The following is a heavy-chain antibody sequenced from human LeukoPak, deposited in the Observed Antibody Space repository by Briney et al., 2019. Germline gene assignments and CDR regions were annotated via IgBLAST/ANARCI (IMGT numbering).Heavy chain of an antibody. D-gene: IGHD3-3*01. CDR1: GFTFSSYS. Sequence: PGGSLRLSCAASGFTFSSYSMTWVRQAPGKGLEWVSSISSSSSYIYYADSVKGRFTISRDNVKNSLYLQMNSLRAEDTAVYYCARDLASIYDFWSGYTYYFDYWGQGTLVTVSS. V-gene: IGHV3-21*01. J-gene: IGHJ4*02. CDR2: ISSSSSYI. CDR3: ARDLASIYDFWSGYTYYFDY.